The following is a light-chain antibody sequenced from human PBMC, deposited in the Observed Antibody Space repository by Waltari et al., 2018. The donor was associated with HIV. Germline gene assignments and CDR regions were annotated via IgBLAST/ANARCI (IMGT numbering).Light chain of an antibody. V-gene: IGKV3-20*01. CDR1: QSISANY. J-gene: IGKJ1*01. CDR3: QQYSSSPRT. CDR2: GVS. Sequence: EIVLSQSPGTLSLSPGERATLYCRASQSISANYLAWYQHKPGQAPRLLIYGVSSRASGIPDRFSGSGSGTDFTLTISRLEPEDLALYYCQQYSSSPRTFGQGTKVEVK.